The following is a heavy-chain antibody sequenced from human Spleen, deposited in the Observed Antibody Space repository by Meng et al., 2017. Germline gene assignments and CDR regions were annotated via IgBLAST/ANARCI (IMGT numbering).Heavy chain of an antibody. CDR2: IDPNNDHT. V-gene: IGHV1-2*06. Sequence: QVQLVQSGPEVKKPGASVKLSCKPSGYTFAAYWIHWLRQAPGQGLEWMGRIDPNNDHTQYAQNFQGRVTMTSDTSISTAYMELSRLRSDDTAVYYCARGGDYGDYFDYWGQGTLVTVSS. D-gene: IGHD4-17*01. CDR1: GYTFAAYW. CDR3: ARGGDYGDYFDY. J-gene: IGHJ4*02.